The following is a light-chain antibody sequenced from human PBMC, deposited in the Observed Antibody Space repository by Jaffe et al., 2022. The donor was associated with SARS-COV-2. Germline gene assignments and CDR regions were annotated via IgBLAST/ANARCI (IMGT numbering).Light chain of an antibody. CDR1: QGISNY. J-gene: IGKJ3*01. CDR2: GAS. CDR3: QKYISAPPFT. Sequence: DIQMTQSPSSLSASVGDRVTITCRASQGISNYLAWYQQKPGKVPELLIYGASSLQSGVPSRFSGSGSGTDFTLTISSLQPEDVATYYCQKYISAPPFTFGPGTKVDIK. V-gene: IGKV1-27*01.